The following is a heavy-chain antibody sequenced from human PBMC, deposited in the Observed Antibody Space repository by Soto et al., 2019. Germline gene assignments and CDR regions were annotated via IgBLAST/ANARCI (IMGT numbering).Heavy chain of an antibody. CDR3: ARAHRYYDSPDM. CDR1: GASVNSGAYY. Sequence: QVQLQESRPGLVKASQTLSLTCTVSGASVNSGAYYWSWVRQPPGRGLEWIGYIHYSETIYYNPSLKSRVQRLVETFKNQFSLAVRSVTAADTAVYYCARAHRYYDSPDMWGPGTTVTFSS. V-gene: IGHV4-30-4*01. CDR2: IHYSETI. J-gene: IGHJ3*02. D-gene: IGHD3-22*01.